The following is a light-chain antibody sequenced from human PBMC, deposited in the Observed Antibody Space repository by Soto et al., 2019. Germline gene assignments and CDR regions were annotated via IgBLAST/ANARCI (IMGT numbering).Light chain of an antibody. CDR2: DAS. Sequence: DIQMTQSPSSVSASVGDRVTITCRASQGINTWLVWYQQKPGKAPNLLIYDASSLQGGVPSRFSGSGSGTDFTLTISSLQPEDFATYYCQQANTFPLTFGGGTNVEIK. CDR1: QGINTW. J-gene: IGKJ4*01. CDR3: QQANTFPLT. V-gene: IGKV1-12*01.